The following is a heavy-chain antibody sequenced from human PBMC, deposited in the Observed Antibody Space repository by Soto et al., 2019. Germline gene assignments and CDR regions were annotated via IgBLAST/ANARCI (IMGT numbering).Heavy chain of an antibody. Sequence: QITLKESGPTLVKPTQTLTLTCTFSGFSLRTSGVGVGWIRQPPGKALEWLALLYWNDNKLYSPSLQSRLTITKDTSKNQVVLTLTNMDPVDTGTYYRAHTPGYGDYEFYYIGGDVWGQWTPVTVSS. D-gene: IGHD4-17*01. J-gene: IGHJ6*02. CDR2: LYWNDNK. CDR3: AHTPGYGDYEFYYIGGDV. CDR1: GFSLRTSGVG. V-gene: IGHV2-5*01.